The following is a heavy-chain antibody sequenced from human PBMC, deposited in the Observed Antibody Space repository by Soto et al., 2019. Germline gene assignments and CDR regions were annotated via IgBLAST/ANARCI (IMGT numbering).Heavy chain of an antibody. Sequence: SQTLSLTCAISGDSVSSISGAWNWIRQSPSRGLEWLGRTYYRSNWYNEYAVSVKSRIIINPDTSKSQFSLQLNSVSSEDTAVYYCAREVDSYMDVWGKGTTVTVSS. CDR1: GDSVSSISGA. V-gene: IGHV6-1*01. CDR3: AREVDSYMDV. CDR2: TYYRSNWYN. J-gene: IGHJ6*03.